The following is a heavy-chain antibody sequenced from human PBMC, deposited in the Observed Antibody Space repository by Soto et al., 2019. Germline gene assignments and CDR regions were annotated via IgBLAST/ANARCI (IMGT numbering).Heavy chain of an antibody. CDR1: GGSIGSRNYY. D-gene: IGHD3-10*01. CDR2: IYYDGST. V-gene: IGHV4-31*02. CDR3: ARDKGGAALKGSGMDV. J-gene: IGHJ6*02. Sequence: QVQVQESGPGLVKPSQTLSLKCSVSGGSIGSRNYYWSWIRQHPEKGLEWIGSIYYDGSTDYNPSLRGRPTMSLDTSMNEFSLKPTSVTAADTAVYYCARDKGGAALKGSGMDVWGQGTTVTVS.